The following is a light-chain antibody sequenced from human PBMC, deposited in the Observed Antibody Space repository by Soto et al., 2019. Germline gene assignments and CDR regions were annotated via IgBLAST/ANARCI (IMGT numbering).Light chain of an antibody. Sequence: DIQMTQSPSSLSASVGDTVTITCRAGQTPKNYVNWYQQKPGRVPKLLIYAATALQSGVPYRFADTASGTDYTLTIMRLQPEDSEMYYCQQSYKGVLTFGQGTKLEIK. J-gene: IGKJ2*01. CDR1: QTPKNY. CDR3: QQSYKGVLT. V-gene: IGKV1-39*01. CDR2: AAT.